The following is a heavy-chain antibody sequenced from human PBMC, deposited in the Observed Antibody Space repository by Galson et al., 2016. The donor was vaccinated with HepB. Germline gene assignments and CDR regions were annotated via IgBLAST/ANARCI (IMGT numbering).Heavy chain of an antibody. CDR2: ISFDGSDK. V-gene: IGHV3-30*04. CDR3: ARAPGGGFAWGPLDY. J-gene: IGHJ4*02. D-gene: IGHD5-24*01. Sequence: HWVRQAPGKGLEWVAVISFDGSDKKYADSVKGRFTISRDNSKNTLYLQMNSLRPEDTALYYCARAPGGGFAWGPLDYWGQGTLVTVSS.